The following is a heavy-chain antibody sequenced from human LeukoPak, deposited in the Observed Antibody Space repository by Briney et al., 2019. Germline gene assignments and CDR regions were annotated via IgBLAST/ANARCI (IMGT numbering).Heavy chain of an antibody. CDR1: GGSISSSSYY. CDR3: ARYVGFITMVRGVINNNWFDP. CDR2: IYYSGSP. Sequence: KSSETLSLTCTVSGGSISSSSYYWGWIRQPPGKGLEWIGSIYYSGSPYYNPSLKSRVTISVDTSKKQFSLKLSSVTAADTAVYYCARYVGFITMVRGVINNNWFDPWGQGTLVTVSS. J-gene: IGHJ5*02. D-gene: IGHD3-10*01. V-gene: IGHV4-39*01.